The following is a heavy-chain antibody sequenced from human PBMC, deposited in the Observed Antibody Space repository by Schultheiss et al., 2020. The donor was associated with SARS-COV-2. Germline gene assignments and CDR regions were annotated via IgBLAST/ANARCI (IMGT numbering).Heavy chain of an antibody. Sequence: SQTLSLTCTVSGGSISSYYWGWIRQPPGKGLEWIGSIYYSGSTYYNPSLKSRVTISVDTSKNQFSLKLSSVTAADTAVYYCARERRDYYYYYYMDVWGQGTTVTVSS. J-gene: IGHJ6*03. CDR1: GGSISSYY. CDR3: ARERRDYYYYYYMDV. CDR2: IYYSGST. V-gene: IGHV4-39*07.